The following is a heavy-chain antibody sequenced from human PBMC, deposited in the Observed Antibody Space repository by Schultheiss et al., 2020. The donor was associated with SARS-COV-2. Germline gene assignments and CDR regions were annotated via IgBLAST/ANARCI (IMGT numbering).Heavy chain of an antibody. J-gene: IGHJ5*02. Sequence: GESLKISCAASGFTFSSYGMHWVRQAPGKGLEWVAVISYDGSNKYYADSVKGRFTISRDNSKNTLYLQMNSLRAEDTAVYYCARGALGSWYVGWFDPWGQGTLVTVSS. V-gene: IGHV3-30*19. CDR3: ARGALGSWYVGWFDP. CDR1: GFTFSSYG. D-gene: IGHD6-13*01. CDR2: ISYDGSNK.